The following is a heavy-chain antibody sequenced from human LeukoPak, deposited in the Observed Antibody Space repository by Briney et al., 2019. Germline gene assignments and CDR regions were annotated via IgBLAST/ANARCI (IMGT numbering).Heavy chain of an antibody. CDR1: GGAISNYY. V-gene: IGHV4-59*08. CDR2: IHDSGST. J-gene: IGHJ4*02. Sequence: SHTLSLTCTLSGGAISNYYWSWIPGSPEKALEWIGYIHDSGSTNYNPSLKSLVTISVDTSKNQFSLKLSSVTAADTAVYYCARLDAAAGRYLQFFYWGQGTLVTVSS. CDR3: ARLDAAAGRYLQFFY. D-gene: IGHD5-24*01.